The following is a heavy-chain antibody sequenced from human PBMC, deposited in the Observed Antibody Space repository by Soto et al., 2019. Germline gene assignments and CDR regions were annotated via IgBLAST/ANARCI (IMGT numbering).Heavy chain of an antibody. V-gene: IGHV4-34*01. Sequence: GFYWSRIHKKPGKGLEWIGEINHSGSTNYNPSLKSRVTISVDTSKNQFSLKLSSVTAADTVVFFCARIRLARLHYCMDVSGKRIMVS. D-gene: IGHD4-17*01. J-gene: IGHJ6*03. CDR1: GFY. CDR3: ARIRLARLHYCMDV. CDR2: INHSGST.